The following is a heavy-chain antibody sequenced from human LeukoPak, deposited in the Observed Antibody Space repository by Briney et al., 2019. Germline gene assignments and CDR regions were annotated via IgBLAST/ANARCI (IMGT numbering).Heavy chain of an antibody. CDR1: GHTFINYG. Sequence: ASVKVSCKASGHTFINYGITWVRQAPGQGLEWMGWISAYNSAYNGSTHYAQKLQGRVTMTTDTSTNTGYMELRSLRSDDTAVYYCAREYGSGSYTGIDYWGQGTLVTVSS. D-gene: IGHD3-10*01. CDR2: ISAYNSAYNGST. J-gene: IGHJ4*02. CDR3: AREYGSGSYTGIDY. V-gene: IGHV1-18*01.